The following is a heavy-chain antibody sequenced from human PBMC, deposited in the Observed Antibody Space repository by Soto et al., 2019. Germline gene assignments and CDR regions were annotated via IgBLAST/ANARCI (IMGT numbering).Heavy chain of an antibody. J-gene: IGHJ4*02. CDR2: ISSSGSP. V-gene: IGHV4-31*03. CDR1: GGYINNGDYY. Sequence: QVQLQESGPGLVKTSQTLSLTCTVSGGYINNGDYYWSWIRQHPGKGLEWIGYISSSGSPYYIPSLRSRVTTSRDTSKNQFSLNLGFVTAADTALYYCARATLVKQLEFWGQGTLVIVSS. D-gene: IGHD6-13*01. CDR3: ARATLVKQLEF.